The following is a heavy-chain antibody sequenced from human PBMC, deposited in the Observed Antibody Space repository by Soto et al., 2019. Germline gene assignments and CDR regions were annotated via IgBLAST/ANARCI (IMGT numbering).Heavy chain of an antibody. J-gene: IGHJ6*02. Sequence: GASVKVSCKASGGTFSSYAISWVRQAPGQGLEWMGGIIPIFGTANYAQKFQGRVTITADESTSTAYMELSSLRSEDTAVYYCATRNDYSNLPQLYYYGMDVWGQGTTVTVSS. V-gene: IGHV1-69*13. CDR3: ATRNDYSNLPQLYYYGMDV. CDR2: IIPIFGTA. D-gene: IGHD4-4*01. CDR1: GGTFSSYA.